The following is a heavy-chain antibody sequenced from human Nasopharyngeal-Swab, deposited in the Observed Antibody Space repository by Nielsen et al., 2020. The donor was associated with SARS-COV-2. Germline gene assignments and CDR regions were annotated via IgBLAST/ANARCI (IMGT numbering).Heavy chain of an antibody. CDR3: ARAPEMATIMGDF. Sequence: WVRQAPGQGLEWMGWINPNSGGTNYAQKFQGRVTMTRDTSINTAHMELSRLRSDDTAVYYCARAPEMATIMGDFWGQGTQVTVSS. CDR2: INPNSGGT. V-gene: IGHV1-2*02. J-gene: IGHJ4*02. D-gene: IGHD5-24*01.